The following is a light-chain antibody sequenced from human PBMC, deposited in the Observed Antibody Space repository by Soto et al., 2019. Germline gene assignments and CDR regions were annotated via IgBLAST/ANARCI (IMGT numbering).Light chain of an antibody. CDR3: CSYAGSYTRYV. J-gene: IGLJ1*01. V-gene: IGLV2-11*01. CDR1: SSDVGCYND. CDR2: DVS. Sequence: QSALTQPRSVSGSPGHSVTISCTRTSSDVGCYNDVSWHQQHQGKAPILMIYDVSKRPSGVADRFAGSKSGNTAALTISGLQAEDEADESCCSYAGSYTRYVFGAGTKLTVL.